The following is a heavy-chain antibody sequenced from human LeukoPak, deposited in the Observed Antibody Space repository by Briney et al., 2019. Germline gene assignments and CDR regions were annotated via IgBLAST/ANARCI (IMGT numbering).Heavy chain of an antibody. J-gene: IGHJ4*02. V-gene: IGHV3-21*01. CDR2: ISSSSSHI. D-gene: IGHD3-3*01. CDR1: GFTFSSYS. CDR3: ARDLDYDFWSGYYMPHYFDY. Sequence: KPGGSLRLSCAASGFTFSSYSMNWVRQAPGKGLEWVSSISSSSSHIYYADSVKGRFTISRDNAKNSLYLQMNSLRAEDTAVYYCARDLDYDFWSGYYMPHYFDYWGQGTLVTVSS.